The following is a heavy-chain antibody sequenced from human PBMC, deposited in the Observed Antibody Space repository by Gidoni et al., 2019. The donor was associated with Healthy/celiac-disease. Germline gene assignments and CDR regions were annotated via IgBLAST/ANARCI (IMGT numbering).Heavy chain of an antibody. CDR3: AKDTGDFDY. Sequence: EVPLFVSGAVLVQPGGSLRLSCAASGFTFSSYGMSWVRQAPGKGVEWVTAISGSGGSTNYADSLKGRFTISRDNSKNTLYLQKNSLRAEDTAVYYCAKDTGDFDYWGQGTLFTVSS. CDR2: ISGSGGST. D-gene: IGHD7-27*01. V-gene: IGHV3-23*01. J-gene: IGHJ4*02. CDR1: GFTFSSYG.